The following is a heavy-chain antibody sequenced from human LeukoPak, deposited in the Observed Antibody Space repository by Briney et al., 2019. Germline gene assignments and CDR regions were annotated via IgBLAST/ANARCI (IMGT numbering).Heavy chain of an antibody. CDR3: AKESEMLCGGWFDP. Sequence: GESLKISCAASGFTFSSYAMSWVRQAPGKGLEWVSAISGSGIKTYYADSVKGRFTISRDNSKNTLYLQMSSLRAEDTALYYCAKESEMLCGGWFDPWGQGTLVTVSS. J-gene: IGHJ5*02. V-gene: IGHV3-23*01. CDR2: ISGSGIKT. CDR1: GFTFSSYA. D-gene: IGHD2-21*01.